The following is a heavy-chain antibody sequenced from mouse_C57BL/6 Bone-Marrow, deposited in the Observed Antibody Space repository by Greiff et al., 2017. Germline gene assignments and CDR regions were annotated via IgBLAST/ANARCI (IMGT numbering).Heavy chain of an antibody. CDR3: ARSTIVTLLPMDY. V-gene: IGHV1-7*01. CDR2: INPSSGYT. Sequence: QVQLKVSGAELAKPGASVKLSCKASGYTFTSYWMHWVKQRPGQGLEWIGYINPSSGYTKYNQKFKDKATLTADKSSSTAYMQLSSLTYEDSAVYYCARSTIVTLLPMDYWGQGTSVTVSS. D-gene: IGHD2-5*01. CDR1: GYTFTSYW. J-gene: IGHJ4*01.